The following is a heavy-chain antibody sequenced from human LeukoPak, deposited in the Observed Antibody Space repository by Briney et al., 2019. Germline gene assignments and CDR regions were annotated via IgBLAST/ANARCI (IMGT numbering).Heavy chain of an antibody. J-gene: IGHJ4*02. CDR1: GYTFTSYY. Sequence: ASVKVSCKSSGYTFTSYYIHWVRQAPGQGLEWMGIMNPSSGGTSYAQKFRGRVSMTRDTSTSTVYIELSSLNSEDTAMYYCAKSRTGGSASSDYWGQGTLVTVSS. CDR3: AKSRTGGSASSDY. D-gene: IGHD3/OR15-3a*01. V-gene: IGHV1-46*01. CDR2: MNPSSGGT.